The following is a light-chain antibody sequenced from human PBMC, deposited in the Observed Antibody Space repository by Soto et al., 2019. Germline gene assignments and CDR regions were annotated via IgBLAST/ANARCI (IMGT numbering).Light chain of an antibody. CDR1: SSDIGGYNY. CDR2: EVS. V-gene: IGLV2-8*01. J-gene: IGLJ1*01. Sequence: QSVLTQPPSASGSPGQSVTISCTGTSSDIGGYNYISWYQHHPGKAPKLMIYEVSQRPSGVPDRFSGSKSGNTASLTVSGLQGEDEADYYCSSYAGSNNRGVFGSGTKVTVL. CDR3: SSYAGSNNRGV.